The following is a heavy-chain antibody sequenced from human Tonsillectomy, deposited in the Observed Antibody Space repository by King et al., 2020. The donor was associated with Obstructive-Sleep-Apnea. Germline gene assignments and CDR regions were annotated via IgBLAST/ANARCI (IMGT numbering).Heavy chain of an antibody. Sequence: VQLVESGGGWEQPGRSLRLSCAASGFTFDDHAMHWVRQAPGKGLEWVSGISWNSGNSAYADSVKGRFTISRDNAKNSLYLQMNGLKAEDTAVYYCARDKTEGSSFWYYFDYWGRGTLVTVSS. CDR3: ARDKTEGSSFWYYFDY. CDR2: ISWNSGNS. D-gene: IGHD2-2*01. V-gene: IGHV3-9*01. CDR1: GFTFDDHA. J-gene: IGHJ4*02.